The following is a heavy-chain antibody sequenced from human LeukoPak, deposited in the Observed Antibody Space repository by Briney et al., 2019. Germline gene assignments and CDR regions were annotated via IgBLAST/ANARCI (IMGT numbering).Heavy chain of an antibody. V-gene: IGHV1-69*01. Sequence: GASVKVSCKASGGTFSSYAISWVRQAPGQGLEWMGGIIPIFGTANHAQKFQGRVTITADESTSTAYMELSSLRSEDTAVYYCARGVVRGGWYHLFDYWGQGTLVTVSS. CDR3: ARGVVRGGWYHLFDY. D-gene: IGHD6-19*01. CDR1: GGTFSSYA. J-gene: IGHJ4*02. CDR2: IIPIFGTA.